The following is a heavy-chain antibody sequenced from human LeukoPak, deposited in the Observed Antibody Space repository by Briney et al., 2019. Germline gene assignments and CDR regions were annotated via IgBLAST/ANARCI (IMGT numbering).Heavy chain of an antibody. CDR2: INPNSGGT. V-gene: IGHV1-2*06. Sequence: ASVKVSCKASGYTFTGYYMHWGGQAPGQGVEWMGRINPNSGGTNYAQKFQGRVTITRDTSISTAYMELSRLRSDDTAVYYCAREFPLRGVIITLRYNWFDPWGQGTLVTVSS. J-gene: IGHJ5*02. CDR3: AREFPLRGVIITLRYNWFDP. D-gene: IGHD3-10*01. CDR1: GYTFTGYY.